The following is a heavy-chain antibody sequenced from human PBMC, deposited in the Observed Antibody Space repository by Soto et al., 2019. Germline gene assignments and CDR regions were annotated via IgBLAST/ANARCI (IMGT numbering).Heavy chain of an antibody. CDR1: GYTFTSYA. D-gene: IGHD3-10*01. CDR3: ARGVPIFMDY. CDR2: INAGNGNT. V-gene: IGHV1-3*05. J-gene: IGHJ4*02. Sequence: QVQLVQSGAEEKKPGASVKVSCRASGYTFTSYAIHWVRQAPGQRLEWMGWINAGNGNTKYSQKFQGRVTITRDTSASTVYMELRSLRSEDTAVYYCARGVPIFMDYWGQGTLVTVS.